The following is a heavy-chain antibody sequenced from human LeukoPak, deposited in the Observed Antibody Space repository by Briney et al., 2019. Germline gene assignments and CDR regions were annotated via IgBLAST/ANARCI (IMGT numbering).Heavy chain of an antibody. CDR1: GFPFSTYS. Sequence: PGGSLRLSCAASGFPFSTYSMNWVRQAPGKGLEWLSYINSNSDTTYYADSVKGRFTISRDNSKNTLYLQMNSLRAEDTAVYYCAKGYETAGYWGQGTLVTVSS. V-gene: IGHV3-48*01. D-gene: IGHD1-14*01. J-gene: IGHJ4*02. CDR3: AKGYETAGY. CDR2: INSNSDTT.